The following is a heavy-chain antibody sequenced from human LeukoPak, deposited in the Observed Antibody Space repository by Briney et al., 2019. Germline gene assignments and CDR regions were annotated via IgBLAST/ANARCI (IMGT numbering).Heavy chain of an antibody. CDR1: GFTFSDYY. D-gene: IGHD3-10*01. V-gene: IGHV3-11*01. CDR2: ISSSGSTI. CDR3: ATATMVRGVSRYYYMDV. J-gene: IGHJ6*03. Sequence: GGSLRLSCAASGFTFSDYYMSWIRQAPGKGLEWVSYISSSGSTIYYADSVKGRFTISRDNAKNSLYLQMNSLRAEDTAVYYCATATMVRGVSRYYYMDVWGKGTTVTISS.